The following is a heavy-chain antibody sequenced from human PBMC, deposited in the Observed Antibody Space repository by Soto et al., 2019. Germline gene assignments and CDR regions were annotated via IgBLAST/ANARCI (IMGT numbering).Heavy chain of an antibody. J-gene: IGHJ4*02. V-gene: IGHV3-21*01. D-gene: IGHD5-18*01. Sequence: PGGSLRLSCAASGFTFSSYSMNWVHQSPVKVLEWVSSISSSSSYIYYADSVKGRFPISRDNAKNSLYLQMNSLRAEDTAVYYCASTRSPGPPEVDTAMVVDYWGQGTLVTVSS. CDR1: GFTFSSYS. CDR3: ASTRSPGPPEVDTAMVVDY. CDR2: ISSSSSYI.